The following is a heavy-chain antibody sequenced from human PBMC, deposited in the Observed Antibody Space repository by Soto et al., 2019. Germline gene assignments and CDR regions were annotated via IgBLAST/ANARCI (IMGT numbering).Heavy chain of an antibody. J-gene: IGHJ4*02. V-gene: IGHV4-31*03. Sequence: QVQLQESGPGLVKPSQTLSLTCTVSGGSISSGGYYWSWIRQHPGKGLEWIGYIYYSGSTYYNPSLKRRVTISVDTSKNQSSLKLSSVTAADTAVYYCARADCSGGSCYNFDYWGQGTLVTVSS. CDR2: IYYSGST. D-gene: IGHD2-15*01. CDR1: GGSISSGGYY. CDR3: ARADCSGGSCYNFDY.